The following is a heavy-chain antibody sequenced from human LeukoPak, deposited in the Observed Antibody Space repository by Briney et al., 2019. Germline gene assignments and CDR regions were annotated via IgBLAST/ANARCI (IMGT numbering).Heavy chain of an antibody. V-gene: IGHV1-24*01. D-gene: IGHD1-1*01. J-gene: IGHJ3*02. Sequence: ASVKVSCKVSGYTLTELSMHWVRQAPGKGLEWMGGFDPEDGETIYAQKFQGRVTMTEDTSTDTAYMELSSLRSEDTAVYYCATAARYNWNDDAFDIWGQGTMVTVSS. CDR3: ATAARYNWNDDAFDI. CDR2: FDPEDGET. CDR1: GYTLTELS.